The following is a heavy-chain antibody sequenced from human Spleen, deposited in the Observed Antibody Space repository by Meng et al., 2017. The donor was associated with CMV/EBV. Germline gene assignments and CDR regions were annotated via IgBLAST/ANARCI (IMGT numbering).Heavy chain of an antibody. CDR2: TYYDGSNN. V-gene: IGHV3-33*06. J-gene: IGHJ4*02. Sequence: GESLKISCAASAFTFSSYGIHWVRQAPGKGLEWVAGTYYDGSNNYYGDAVKGRFNIDRDNPKYTVYLQMHSRGVEDTAVYYCAKEGRGGTGGYFDNWGQGTLVTVSS. D-gene: IGHD2-15*01. CDR3: AKEGRGGTGGYFDN. CDR1: AFTFSSYG.